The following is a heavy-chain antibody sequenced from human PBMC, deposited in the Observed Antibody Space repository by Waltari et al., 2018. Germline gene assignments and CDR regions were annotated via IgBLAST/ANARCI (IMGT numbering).Heavy chain of an antibody. Sequence: QLQLQESGSGLVKPSQTLSLTCAVSGGSISSGGYSWSWLRQPPGKGLEWIGYIYHSGSTYYNPSLKSRVTISVDRSKNQFSLKLSSVTAADTAVYYCARGNDIVVVPAAYDAFDIWGQGTMVTVSS. CDR1: GGSISSGGYS. J-gene: IGHJ3*02. CDR2: IYHSGST. CDR3: ARGNDIVVVPAAYDAFDI. D-gene: IGHD2-2*01. V-gene: IGHV4-30-2*01.